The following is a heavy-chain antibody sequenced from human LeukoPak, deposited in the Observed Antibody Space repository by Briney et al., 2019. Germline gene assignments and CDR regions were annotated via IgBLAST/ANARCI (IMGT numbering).Heavy chain of an antibody. CDR1: GFTFSSYG. CDR3: AKEHGGSSWYEDAFDI. J-gene: IGHJ3*02. D-gene: IGHD6-13*01. CDR2: ISGSGGST. Sequence: GSLRLSCAASGFTFSSYGMSWVRQAPGKGLEWVSDISGSGGSTYYADSVKGRFTISRDNSKNTLYLQMNSLRAEDTAVYYCAKEHGGSSWYEDAFDIWGQGTMVTVSS. V-gene: IGHV3-23*01.